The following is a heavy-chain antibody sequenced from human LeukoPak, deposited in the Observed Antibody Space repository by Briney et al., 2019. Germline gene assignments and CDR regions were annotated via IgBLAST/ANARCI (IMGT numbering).Heavy chain of an antibody. J-gene: IGHJ6*02. CDR3: ARGSPWELLTDYGMDV. D-gene: IGHD1-26*01. V-gene: IGHV4-59*01. Sequence: SETLSLTCTVSGGSISSYYWSWIRQPPGKGLEWIGYIYYSGSTNYNPSLKSRVTISVDTSKNQFSLKLSSVTAADAAVYYCARGSPWELLTDYGMDVWGQGTTVTVSS. CDR1: GGSISSYY. CDR2: IYYSGST.